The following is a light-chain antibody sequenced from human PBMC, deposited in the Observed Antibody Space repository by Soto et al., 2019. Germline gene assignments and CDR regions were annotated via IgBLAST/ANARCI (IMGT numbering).Light chain of an antibody. Sequence: IQTTQSPSSLSASLGDRVTITCRASQGTRTNLDWYQQKQGIAPKRLIYAASNLQSGVPSRFSGIVSGTEGTITVSSLKPEDCSTYYCIQQNNFPWTFGQGTKVDIK. J-gene: IGKJ1*01. CDR1: QGTRTN. CDR3: IQQNNFPWT. V-gene: IGKV1-17*01. CDR2: AAS.